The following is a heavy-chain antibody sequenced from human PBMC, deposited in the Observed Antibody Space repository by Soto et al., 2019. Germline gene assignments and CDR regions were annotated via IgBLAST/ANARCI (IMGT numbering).Heavy chain of an antibody. Sequence: GGSLRLSCAASGFTFNSYSMNWVRQAPGKGLEWVSSMSRSSRYIYYADSVKGRFTISRDNAKNSVYLQMNSLRAEDTAVYYCARDGGVAATLANYFDYWGQGTLVTVSS. V-gene: IGHV3-21*01. CDR2: MSRSSRYI. CDR1: GFTFNSYS. D-gene: IGHD2-15*01. J-gene: IGHJ4*02. CDR3: ARDGGVAATLANYFDY.